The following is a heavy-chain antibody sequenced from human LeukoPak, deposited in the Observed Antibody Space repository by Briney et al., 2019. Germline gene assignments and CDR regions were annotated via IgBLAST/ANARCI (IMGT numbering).Heavy chain of an antibody. D-gene: IGHD5-24*01. CDR2: IYSSGST. Sequence: SETLSLTCTVSGASMSSFYWSWIRQSPGKGLEWIGYIYSSGSTNYNPSLRSRVTISVDTSKSQFSLKLSSVTAADTAVYFCSREGRWLQLGFDYWGRGTLVTVSS. V-gene: IGHV4-59*01. CDR1: GASMSSFY. J-gene: IGHJ4*02. CDR3: SREGRWLQLGFDY.